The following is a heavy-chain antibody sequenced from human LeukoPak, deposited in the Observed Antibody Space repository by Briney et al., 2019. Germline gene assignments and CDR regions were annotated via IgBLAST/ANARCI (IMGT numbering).Heavy chain of an antibody. Sequence: GGSLRLSCAASGFTFSSYDMSWVRQAPGEGLEWVSAISGSGGSTYYADSVKGRFTISRDNSKNTLYLQMNSLRAEDTAVYYCAKSLGIAAAAFDYWGQGTLLTVSS. CDR3: AKSLGIAAAAFDY. CDR2: ISGSGGST. V-gene: IGHV3-23*01. J-gene: IGHJ4*02. CDR1: GFTFSSYD. D-gene: IGHD6-13*01.